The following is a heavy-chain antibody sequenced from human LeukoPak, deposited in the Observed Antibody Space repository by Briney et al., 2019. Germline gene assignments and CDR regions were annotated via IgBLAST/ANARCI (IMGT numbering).Heavy chain of an antibody. V-gene: IGHV3-30*03. J-gene: IGHJ4*02. CDR2: ISYDGSNK. CDR1: GFTFSSYG. Sequence: GGSLRLSCAASGFTFSSYGVHWVRQAPGKGLEWVAVISYDGSNKYYADSVKGRFTISRDKSKNTLYLQMNSLRAEDTAVYYCARGELGDYWGQGTLVTVSS. D-gene: IGHD3-10*01. CDR3: ARGELGDY.